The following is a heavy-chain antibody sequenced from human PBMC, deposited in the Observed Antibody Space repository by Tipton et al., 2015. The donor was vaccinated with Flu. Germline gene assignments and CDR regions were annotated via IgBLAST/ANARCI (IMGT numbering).Heavy chain of an antibody. CDR3: ARRDYSNYVSEPKNWFDS. V-gene: IGHV4-38-2*01. J-gene: IGHJ5*01. D-gene: IGHD4-11*01. CDR1: GDSIGSGYC. CDR2: ICHSGNT. Sequence: GLVKPSETLSLICSVSGDSIGSGYCWGWVRQPPGKGLDWIGNICHSGNTYYNPSLKSRITISVHRSKNQFSLKLRSVTAADTAVYFCARRDYSNYVSEPKNWFDSWGPGILVTVSS.